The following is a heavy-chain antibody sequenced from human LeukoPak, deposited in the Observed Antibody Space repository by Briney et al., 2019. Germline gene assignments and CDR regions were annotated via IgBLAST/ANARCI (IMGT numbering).Heavy chain of an antibody. CDR3: AKSGSGSYYYYYFDY. V-gene: IGHV3-23*01. CDR2: ISGSGGST. CDR1: GFTFSTYA. D-gene: IGHD3-10*01. J-gene: IGHJ4*02. Sequence: GGSLRLSCAASGFTFSTYAMSWVRQAPGKGLEWVSAISGSGGSTYYADSVKGRFTISRDNSKNTLYLQMNSLRAEDTAVYYCAKSGSGSYYYYYFDYWGQGTPVTVSS.